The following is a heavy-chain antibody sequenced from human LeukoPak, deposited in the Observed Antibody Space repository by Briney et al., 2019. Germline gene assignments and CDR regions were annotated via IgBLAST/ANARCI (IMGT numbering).Heavy chain of an antibody. D-gene: IGHD3-10*01. CDR2: IYYSGST. Sequence: SETLSLTCTVSGGSISSYYWSWIRQPPGNGLEWIGYIYYSGSTNYNPSLKSRVTISVDTSKNQFSLKLSSVTAADTAVYYCARHGTMVRGSFDYWGQGTLVTVAS. CDR1: GGSISSYY. V-gene: IGHV4-59*08. J-gene: IGHJ4*02. CDR3: ARHGTMVRGSFDY.